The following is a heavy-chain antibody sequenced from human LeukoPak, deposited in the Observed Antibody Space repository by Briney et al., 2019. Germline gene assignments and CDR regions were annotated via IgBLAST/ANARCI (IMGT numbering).Heavy chain of an antibody. CDR3: ARAHSSSWYIHDY. J-gene: IGHJ4*02. CDR1: GGSISGYF. CDR2: IYYSGST. V-gene: IGHV4-59*01. D-gene: IGHD6-13*01. Sequence: SETLSLTCTVSGGSISGYFWSWIRQPPGMGLEWIGYIYYSGSTNYNPSLKSRVTISVDMSKNQFSLKLSSVTAADTAVYYCARAHSSSWYIHDYWGQGTLVTVSS.